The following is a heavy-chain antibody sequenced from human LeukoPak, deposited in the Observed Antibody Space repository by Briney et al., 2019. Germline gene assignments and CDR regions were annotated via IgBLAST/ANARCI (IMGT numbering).Heavy chain of an antibody. CDR1: GGSISSSSYY. Sequence: SETLSLTCTVSGGSISSSSYYWGWIRQPPGKGLEWIGSIYYSGSTYYNPSLKSRVTISVDTSKNQFSLKLSSVTAADTAVYYCARLGGYCSGGSCYSFFDYWSQGTLVTVSS. J-gene: IGHJ4*02. CDR2: IYYSGST. CDR3: ARLGGYCSGGSCYSFFDY. V-gene: IGHV4-39*01. D-gene: IGHD2-15*01.